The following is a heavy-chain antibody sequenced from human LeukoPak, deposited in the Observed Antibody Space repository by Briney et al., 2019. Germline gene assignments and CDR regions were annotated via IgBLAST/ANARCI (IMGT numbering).Heavy chain of an antibody. CDR2: IRGKADNDAT. V-gene: IGHV3-73*01. CDR1: GFTFSGSV. Sequence: GGSLRLSCAASGFTFSGSVLLWVRQASGRGLEWVGRIRGKADNDATAYAASVKGRFTISRDDSRNTAYLQMNSLRAEDTAVYYCAKDEYYFDYWGQGTLVTVSS. CDR3: AKDEYYFDY. J-gene: IGHJ4*02.